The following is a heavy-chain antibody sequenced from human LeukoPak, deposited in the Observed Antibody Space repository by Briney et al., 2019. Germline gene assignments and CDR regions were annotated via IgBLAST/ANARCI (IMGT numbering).Heavy chain of an antibody. Sequence: SVKVSCKASGGTFSSYAISWVRQAPGQGLEWMGRIIPILGIANYAQKFQGRVTITADKSTSTAYMELSSLRSEDTAVYYYARDRYSSGDDYWGQGTLVTVSS. CDR2: IIPILGIA. CDR3: ARDRYSSGDDY. J-gene: IGHJ4*02. V-gene: IGHV1-69*04. CDR1: GGTFSSYA. D-gene: IGHD6-19*01.